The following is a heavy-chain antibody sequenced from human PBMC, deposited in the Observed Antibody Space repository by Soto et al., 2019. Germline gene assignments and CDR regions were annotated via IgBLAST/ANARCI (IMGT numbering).Heavy chain of an antibody. CDR2: INAGNGNT. Sequence: ASVKVSCKASGYTFTSYAMHWVRQAPGQRLEWMGWINAGNGNTKYSQKFQGRVTITRDTSASTAYMELSSLRSEDTAVYYCARPPPTYYDSSGYYFDYWGQGTLVTVSS. J-gene: IGHJ4*02. CDR1: GYTFTSYA. CDR3: ARPPPTYYDSSGYYFDY. D-gene: IGHD3-22*01. V-gene: IGHV1-3*01.